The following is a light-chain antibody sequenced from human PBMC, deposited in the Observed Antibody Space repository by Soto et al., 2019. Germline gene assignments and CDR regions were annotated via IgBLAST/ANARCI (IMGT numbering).Light chain of an antibody. CDR1: SSDVGGYKL. J-gene: IGLJ1*01. Sequence: QSVLTQPPSASRSPGQSVTISCTGTSSDVGGYKLVSWYQQHPGKAPKMIIYDVSQRPSGVPDRFSGSKSGNTASLTVSGLQAEDEADYYCSSYAGSNLGVFGTGTKVTVL. CDR3: SSYAGSNLGV. CDR2: DVS. V-gene: IGLV2-8*02.